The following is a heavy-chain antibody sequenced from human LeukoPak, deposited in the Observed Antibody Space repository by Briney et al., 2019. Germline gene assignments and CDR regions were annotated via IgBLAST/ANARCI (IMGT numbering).Heavy chain of an antibody. CDR3: ARQKCTSTSCLTKNAFDI. CDR1: GSISSYY. D-gene: IGHD2-2*01. Sequence: SETLSLNCTVSGSISSYYWSWILQPPGKGLEWIRYIYTSGSTNYNPSLKSRVTISVDTSKNQFSLDLRYVTAAATAVYYCARQKCTSTSCLTKNAFDIWGQGTMVTVSS. J-gene: IGHJ3*02. V-gene: IGHV4-4*09. CDR2: IYTSGST.